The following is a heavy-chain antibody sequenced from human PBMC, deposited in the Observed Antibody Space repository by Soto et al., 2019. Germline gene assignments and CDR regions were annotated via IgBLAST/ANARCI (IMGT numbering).Heavy chain of an antibody. CDR2: ISYDGNNQ. D-gene: IGHD2-15*01. CDR3: TCAGVVVPAADFDY. Sequence: QVQLVESGGGVVQHGRSLRLSCAASGFFFSSYGMHWVRQAPGKGLEWVALISYDGNNQDYADSVKGRFAISRDNSRNTLYLQMNSLRVEDTAVYYCTCAGVVVPAADFDYWGQGTLVTVSS. CDR1: GFFFSSYG. J-gene: IGHJ4*02. V-gene: IGHV3-30*03.